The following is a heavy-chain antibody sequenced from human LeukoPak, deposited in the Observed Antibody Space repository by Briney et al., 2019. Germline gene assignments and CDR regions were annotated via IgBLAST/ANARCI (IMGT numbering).Heavy chain of an antibody. J-gene: IGHJ6*02. V-gene: IGHV1-18*01. D-gene: IGHD3-10*01. CDR1: GHSLSELV. CDR2: ITTYNGDT. CDR3: ARDDLRIRGRYYHYGLDV. Sequence: AAVKASCKASGHSLSELVMHWVRQAPGKGLEWMGWITTYNGDTNNAQKFQGRVTMTTDTSTSTAYMELRSLRSDDTAVYYCARDDLRIRGRYYHYGLDVWGQGTSDIVSS.